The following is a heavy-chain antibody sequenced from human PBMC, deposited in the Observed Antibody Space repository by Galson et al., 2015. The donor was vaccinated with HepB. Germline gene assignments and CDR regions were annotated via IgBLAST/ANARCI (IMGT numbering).Heavy chain of an antibody. CDR1: GDSVSSNNAA. CDR3: ARDKYYHSSDHYFDY. CDR2: TYYTSKWKN. Sequence: CAISGDSVSSNNAAWNWIRQSPSRGLEWLGRTYYTSKWKNDYAESVKSRISIKADTSKNQFSPELNSVTPDDTAVYFCARDKYYHSSDHYFDYWGQGTLVTVSS. V-gene: IGHV6-1*01. D-gene: IGHD3-22*01. J-gene: IGHJ4*02.